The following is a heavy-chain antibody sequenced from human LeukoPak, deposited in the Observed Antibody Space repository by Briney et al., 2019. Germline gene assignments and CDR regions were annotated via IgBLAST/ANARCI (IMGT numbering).Heavy chain of an antibody. J-gene: IGHJ4*02. V-gene: IGHV4-34*01. CDR3: ARGGGSSSWSNPIDY. Sequence: PSETLSLTCAVYGGSSSGYYWSWIRQPPGKGLEWIGEINHSGSTNYNPSLKSRVTISVDTSKNQFSLKLSSVTAADTAVYYCARGGGSSSWSNPIDYWGQGTLVTVSS. CDR1: GGSSSGYY. CDR2: INHSGST. D-gene: IGHD6-13*01.